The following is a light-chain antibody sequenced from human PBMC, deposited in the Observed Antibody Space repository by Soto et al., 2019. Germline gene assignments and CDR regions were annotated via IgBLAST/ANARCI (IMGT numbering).Light chain of an antibody. CDR1: QSISSW. CDR3: QQYSDNWT. CDR2: KAS. V-gene: IGKV1-5*03. Sequence: DIQMTQSPSTLSASVGDRVTITCRASQSISSWLAWYQQKPGTAPKLLIYKASTLQSGVPSRFSGSGSGTEFTLTIRRLQPDDFATYCQQYSDNWTFGQGTKVEIK. J-gene: IGKJ1*01.